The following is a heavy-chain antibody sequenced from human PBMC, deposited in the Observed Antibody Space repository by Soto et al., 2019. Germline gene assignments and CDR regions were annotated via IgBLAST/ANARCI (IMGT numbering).Heavy chain of an antibody. CDR3: ARDWAAAGPFDY. V-gene: IGHV4-59*11. CDR2: IYYTGST. CDR1: GGSISNRY. J-gene: IGHJ4*02. D-gene: IGHD6-13*01. Sequence: LSLTCTVSGGSISNRYWSWIRQSPGKGLEWIAYIYYTGSTTYNPSLKNRVTMSVDTSKNQFSLELSSVTAADTAVYYCARDWAAAGPFDYWGQGTLVTGSS.